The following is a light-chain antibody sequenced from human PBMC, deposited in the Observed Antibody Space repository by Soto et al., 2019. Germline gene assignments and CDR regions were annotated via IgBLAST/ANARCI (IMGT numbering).Light chain of an antibody. CDR3: QSFDSSLSGSVV. J-gene: IGLJ2*01. CDR2: GNN. Sequence: QSVLTQPPSVSGAPGQRVTISCTGSSSNIGADDDVHWYQQLPGTAPKLLIYGNNNRPSGVPDRFSGSKSGTSASLAITGLQAEDEADYYCQSFDSSLSGSVVFGGWTKVTVL. V-gene: IGLV1-40*01. CDR1: SSNIGADDD.